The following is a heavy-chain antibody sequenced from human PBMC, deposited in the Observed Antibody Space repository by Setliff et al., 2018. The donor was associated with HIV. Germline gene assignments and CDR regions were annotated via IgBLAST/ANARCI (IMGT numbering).Heavy chain of an antibody. D-gene: IGHD3-10*01. J-gene: IGHJ4*02. Sequence: ASVKVSCKASGYTVTDYYMHWVRRAPGHGLEWMGIINPSFGRTSYAQKFQGRVTMTRDTSTSTVFMELSSLNSEDTAVYYCATDRDATMVPGADYWGQGTLVTVSS. CDR3: ATDRDATMVPGADY. CDR2: INPSFGRT. V-gene: IGHV1-46*01. CDR1: GYTVTDYY.